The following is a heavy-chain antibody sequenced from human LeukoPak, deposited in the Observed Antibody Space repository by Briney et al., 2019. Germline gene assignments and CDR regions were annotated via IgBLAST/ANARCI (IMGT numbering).Heavy chain of an antibody. CDR1: GYTFTSHQ. D-gene: IGHD3-22*01. V-gene: IGHV1-46*01. CDR3: ARDFDSSGYVLSFYYYGMDV. Sequence: ASVKVSCKASGYTFTSHQIHWVRQAPGQGLEWMAIISPSDGATHFAHTFQGRVTLTRDTSTTTVFMELTSLRSEDTAVYYCARDFDSSGYVLSFYYYGMDVWGPETTITVSS. CDR2: ISPSDGAT. J-gene: IGHJ6*02.